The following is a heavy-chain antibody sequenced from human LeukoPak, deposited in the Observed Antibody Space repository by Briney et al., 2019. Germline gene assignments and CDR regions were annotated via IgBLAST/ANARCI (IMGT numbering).Heavy chain of an antibody. V-gene: IGHV3-74*01. CDR2: INGDGSST. D-gene: IGHD2-2*01. Sequence: PGGSLRLSCAASEFTFSAYWMHWVRQVPGKGLVWVSRINGDGSSTSYADSVKGRFTISRDNAKNTLYLQMNSLRAEDTAVYYCARSPPASPFDYWGQGTLVTVSS. CDR1: EFTFSAYW. CDR3: ARSPPASPFDY. J-gene: IGHJ4*02.